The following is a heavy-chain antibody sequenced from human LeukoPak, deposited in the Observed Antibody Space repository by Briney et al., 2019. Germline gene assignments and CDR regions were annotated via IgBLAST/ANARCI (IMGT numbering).Heavy chain of an antibody. J-gene: IGHJ4*02. V-gene: IGHV4-38-2*01. Sequence: PSETLSLTCAVSNNSISSGYYWGWIRQPPGKGLEWIGSIYHRRNTYYNPSLQSRGPIPVATSNNQCSLKLAPATAPDPPLYYLARIRMITFGGVIVRTYYFDYWGEGALVIVSS. CDR3: ARIRMITFGGVIVRTYYFDY. CDR1: NNSISSGYY. CDR2: IYHRRNT. D-gene: IGHD3-16*02.